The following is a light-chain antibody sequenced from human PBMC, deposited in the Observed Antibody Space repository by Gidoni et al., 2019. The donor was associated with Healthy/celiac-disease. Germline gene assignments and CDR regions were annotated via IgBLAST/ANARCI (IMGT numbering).Light chain of an antibody. CDR1: QGISTY. CDR2: AAS. J-gene: IGKJ4*01. V-gene: IGKV1-27*01. Sequence: DIQMTQSPSSLSASVGDRVTITCRASQGISTYLAWYQQKPGKVPKLLIYAASTLQSGVPSRFSGSGSGTDFTLTISSLQPEDVATYYCQKYNSAPSTFGGXTKVEIK. CDR3: QKYNSAPST.